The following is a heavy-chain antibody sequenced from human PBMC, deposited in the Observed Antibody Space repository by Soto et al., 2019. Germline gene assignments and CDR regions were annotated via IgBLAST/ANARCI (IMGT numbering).Heavy chain of an antibody. Sequence: QVQLVQSGAEVKKPGSSVKVSCKASGGTFSNDAISWVRQAPGQGLAWMGGIITMFGTTIYAQKFQGRVTITADRSTSTAYMELSSLISEDTAVYFCARDEATNWFDPWGQGTLVTVSS. CDR2: IITMFGTT. J-gene: IGHJ5*02. CDR1: GGTFSNDA. CDR3: ARDEATNWFDP. V-gene: IGHV1-69*06.